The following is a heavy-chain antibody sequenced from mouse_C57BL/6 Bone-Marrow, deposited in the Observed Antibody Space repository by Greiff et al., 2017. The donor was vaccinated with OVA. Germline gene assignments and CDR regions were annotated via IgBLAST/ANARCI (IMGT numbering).Heavy chain of an antibody. J-gene: IGHJ3*01. V-gene: IGHV1-50*01. CDR3: AGFPYDHAAWFAY. Sequence: QVQLQQPGAELVKPGASVKLSCKASGYTFTSYWMQWVKQRPGQGLEWIGEIDPSDSYTNYNQKFKGKATLTVDTSSSTAYMPLSSLTSEDSAVYYCAGFPYDHAAWFAYWGQGTLVTVSA. CDR1: GYTFTSYW. CDR2: IDPSDSYT. D-gene: IGHD2-12*01.